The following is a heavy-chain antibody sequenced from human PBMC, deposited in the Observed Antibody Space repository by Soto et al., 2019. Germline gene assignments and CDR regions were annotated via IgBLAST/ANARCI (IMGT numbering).Heavy chain of an antibody. Sequence: ASVKVSCKVSGYTLTDLSMQWVRQAPGKGLEWMGGFDPEDGETIYAQKFQGRVTMTEDTATDTAYMELSSLRSEDTAVYYCATHRSLRFLEWLPEGSLGYWGQGSLVTGSS. V-gene: IGHV1-24*01. CDR3: ATHRSLRFLEWLPEGSLGY. J-gene: IGHJ4*02. CDR2: FDPEDGET. CDR1: GYTLTDLS. D-gene: IGHD3-3*01.